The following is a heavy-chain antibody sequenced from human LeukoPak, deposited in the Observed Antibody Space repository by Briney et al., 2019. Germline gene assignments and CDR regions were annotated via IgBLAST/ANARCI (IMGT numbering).Heavy chain of an antibody. J-gene: IGHJ4*02. V-gene: IGHV4-59*08. CDR2: ISNSGCT. CDR3: ARYCTVGSCLDY. D-gene: IGHD2-15*01. Sequence: PSETLSLTCTVSGGSISSYHWSWIRQPPGKGLEWIGYISNSGCTNYNPSLKSRFTISEDTSKKHFSLKLSSVTAADTAVYYCARYCTVGSCLDYWGQGTLVTVSS. CDR1: GGSISSYH.